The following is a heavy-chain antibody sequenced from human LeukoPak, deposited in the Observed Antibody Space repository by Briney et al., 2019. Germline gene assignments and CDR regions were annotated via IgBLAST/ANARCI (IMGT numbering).Heavy chain of an antibody. CDR1: GGSINNYF. J-gene: IGHJ1*01. CDR3: AREGYNSGLLFHH. V-gene: IGHV4-59*01. D-gene: IGHD6-19*01. Sequence: SETLSLTCTVSGGSINNYFWNWIRQPPGKGLEWIGYIYYTGTTNYNPSLKSRVTISVDTSKNQFSLKLTSVTAADTAVYYCAREGYNSGLLFHHWGQGTLVSVSS. CDR2: IYYTGTT.